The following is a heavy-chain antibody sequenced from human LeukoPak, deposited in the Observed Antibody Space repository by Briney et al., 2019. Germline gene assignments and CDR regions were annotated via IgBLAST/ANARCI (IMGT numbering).Heavy chain of an antibody. CDR2: ISYTGST. Sequence: LETLSLTCIVSGGSIRSYDWSWIRQPPGKGLEWIGYISYTGSTNYNPSLKSRVTMSGDTPKNQFSLKLSSVTAADTAVYYCVRVGGSPLGALDIWGQGTMVTVSS. CDR1: GGSIRSYD. V-gene: IGHV4-59*01. J-gene: IGHJ3*02. CDR3: VRVGGSPLGALDI.